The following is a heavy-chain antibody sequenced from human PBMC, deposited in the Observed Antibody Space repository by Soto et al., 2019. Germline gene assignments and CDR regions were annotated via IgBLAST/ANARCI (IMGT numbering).Heavy chain of an antibody. CDR3: ARGTIVARQHLDY. J-gene: IGHJ4*02. D-gene: IGHD6-6*01. V-gene: IGHV3-30*03. CDR1: GFTFSSYA. CDR2: ISIRGGDD. Sequence: QVQLVESGGGVVQPGKSLRLSCAASGFTFSSYAMHWARQAPGKGLEWVTVISIRGGDDYYAESVRGRFTISRDDSKNTLYVQMDRLRVEDTAVYSCARGTIVARQHLDYWGQGTLVTVSS.